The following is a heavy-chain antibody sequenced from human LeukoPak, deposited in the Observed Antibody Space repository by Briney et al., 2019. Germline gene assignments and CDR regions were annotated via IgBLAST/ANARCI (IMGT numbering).Heavy chain of an antibody. D-gene: IGHD6-13*01. V-gene: IGHV4-59*12. CDR1: GGSISTYY. CDR3: ARESRGMDV. J-gene: IGHJ6*02. CDR2: IYYSGAT. Sequence: SETLSLTCTVSGGSISTYYWNWIRQPPGKGLEWIGYIYYSGATNYNPSLKSRVTISVGTSKNQFSLKLSSVAAADTAVYYCARESRGMDVRGQGTTVTVSS.